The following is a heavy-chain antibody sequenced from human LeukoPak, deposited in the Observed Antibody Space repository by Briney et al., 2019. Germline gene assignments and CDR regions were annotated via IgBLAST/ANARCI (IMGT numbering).Heavy chain of an antibody. D-gene: IGHD3-10*01. CDR1: GFTFSSYW. Sequence: GESLKISCAASGFTFSSYWMHWVRQAPGKGLEWVSAISGSGGSTYYADSVKGRFTISRDNSKNTLYLQMNSLRAEDTAVYYCAKAATGVLWFGEFEFDYWGQGTLVTVSS. CDR2: ISGSGGST. J-gene: IGHJ4*02. V-gene: IGHV3-23*01. CDR3: AKAATGVLWFGEFEFDY.